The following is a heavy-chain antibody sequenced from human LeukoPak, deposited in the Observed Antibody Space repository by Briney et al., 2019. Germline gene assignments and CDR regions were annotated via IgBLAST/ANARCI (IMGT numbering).Heavy chain of an antibody. CDR3: ARDLGLYSSSWPFDY. V-gene: IGHV3-48*02. CDR2: ISSSSSTI. Sequence: GGSLRLSCAASGFTFSSYSMNWVRQAPGKGLEWVSSISSSSSTIYYADSVKGRFTISRDNAKNSLYLQMNSPRDEDTAVYYCARDLGLYSSSWPFDYWGQGTLVTVSS. J-gene: IGHJ4*02. D-gene: IGHD6-13*01. CDR1: GFTFSSYS.